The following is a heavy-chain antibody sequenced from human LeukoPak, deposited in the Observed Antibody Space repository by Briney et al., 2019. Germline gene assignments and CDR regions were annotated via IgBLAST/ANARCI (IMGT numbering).Heavy chain of an antibody. CDR2: VGTSGST. J-gene: IGHJ4*02. CDR1: GFTFSGYA. V-gene: IGHV3-23*01. D-gene: IGHD3-10*01. CDR3: ARDGGYGSGSTDY. Sequence: GGSLRLSCTASGFTFSGYAMNWVRQAPGKGLEWVSAVGTSGSTYYADSVKGRFTISRDNSKNTLYLQMNSLRAEDTAVYYCARDGGYGSGSTDYWGQGTLVTVSS.